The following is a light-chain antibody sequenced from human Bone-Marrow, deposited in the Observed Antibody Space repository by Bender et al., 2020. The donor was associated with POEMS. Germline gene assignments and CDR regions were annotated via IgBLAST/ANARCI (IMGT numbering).Light chain of an antibody. CDR2: DVN. CDR1: TSDIGSYNF. V-gene: IGLV2-14*01. Sequence: QSALTQPASVSGSPGQSITISCTGTTSDIGSYNFVSWYQQHPGKAPKLMISDVNTRPSGVSHRFSGSRSGNTASLTISGLQAEDDADYYCSSCTGSNSRLFGGGTKLTVL. CDR3: SSCTGSNSRL. J-gene: IGLJ2*01.